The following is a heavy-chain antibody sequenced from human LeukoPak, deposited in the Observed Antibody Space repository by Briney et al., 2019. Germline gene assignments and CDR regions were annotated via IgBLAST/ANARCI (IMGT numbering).Heavy chain of an antibody. CDR3: AKSLWLPSSSPDY. CDR2: ISGSGGST. J-gene: IGHJ4*02. V-gene: IGHV3-23*01. Sequence: PGVSLRLSCAASGFTFSSYAMSWVRQAPGKGLEWVSAISGSGGSTYYADSVKGRFTISRDNSKNTLYLQMNSLRAEDTAVYYCAKSLWLPSSSPDYWGQGTLVTVSS. CDR1: GFTFSSYA. D-gene: IGHD3-9*01.